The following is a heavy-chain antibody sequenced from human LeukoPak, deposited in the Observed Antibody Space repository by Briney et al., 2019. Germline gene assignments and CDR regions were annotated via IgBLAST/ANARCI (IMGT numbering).Heavy chain of an antibody. Sequence: PGGSLRLSCAASGFTFSSYWMSWVRQAPGKGLEWVANIKQDGSEKYYVDSVKGQFTISRDNAKNSLYLQMNSLRAEDTAVYYCARVQRDYGDQRGYYYYMDVWGKGTTVTVSS. CDR2: IKQDGSEK. CDR3: ARVQRDYGDQRGYYYYMDV. J-gene: IGHJ6*03. D-gene: IGHD4-17*01. V-gene: IGHV3-7*01. CDR1: GFTFSSYW.